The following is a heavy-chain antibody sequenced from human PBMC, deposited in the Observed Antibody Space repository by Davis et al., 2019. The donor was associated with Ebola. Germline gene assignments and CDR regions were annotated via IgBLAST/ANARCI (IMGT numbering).Heavy chain of an antibody. CDR1: GFTFSSYS. J-gene: IGHJ4*02. D-gene: IGHD5-18*01. CDR2: ISSSSSYI. CDR3: ARDLPVDTAIMGLLFLAGGFDY. V-gene: IGHV3-21*01. Sequence: GGSLRLSCAASGFTFSSYSMNWVRQAPGKGLEWVSSISSSSSYIYYADSVKGRFTISRDNAKNSLYLQMNSLRAEDTAVYYCARDLPVDTAIMGLLFLAGGFDYWGQGTLVTVSS.